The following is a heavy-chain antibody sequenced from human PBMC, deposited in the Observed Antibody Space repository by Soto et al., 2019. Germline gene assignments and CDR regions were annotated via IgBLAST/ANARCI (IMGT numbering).Heavy chain of an antibody. D-gene: IGHD3-10*01. CDR3: ASFRYGSGT. CDR2: INHSGST. V-gene: IGHV4-34*01. Sequence: SETLSLTCAVYGGSFSGYYWSWIRQPPGKGLEWIGEINHSGSTNYNPSLKSRVTISVDTSKNQFSLKLSSVTAADTAVYYCASFRYGSGTWGQGTLVTVS. J-gene: IGHJ5*02. CDR1: GGSFSGYY.